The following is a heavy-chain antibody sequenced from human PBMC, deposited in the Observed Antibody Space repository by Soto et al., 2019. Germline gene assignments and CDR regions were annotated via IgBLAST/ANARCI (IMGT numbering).Heavy chain of an antibody. V-gene: IGHV1-69*13. CDR3: ARDPSYIVGATLRNYGWFDP. J-gene: IGHJ5*02. Sequence: GASVKVSCKASGGTFSSYAISWVRQAPGQGLEWMGGIIPIFGTANYAQKFQGRVTITADESTSTAYMELSSLRSEDTAVYYCARDPSYIVGATLRNYGWFDPWGQGTLVTVSS. CDR2: IIPIFGTA. D-gene: IGHD1-26*01. CDR1: GGTFSSYA.